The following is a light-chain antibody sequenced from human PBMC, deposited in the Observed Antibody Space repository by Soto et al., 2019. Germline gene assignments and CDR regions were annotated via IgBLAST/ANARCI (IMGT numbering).Light chain of an antibody. Sequence: QAVVTQEPSFSVSPGGTVTLTCGLSSGSVSTSYYPSWYQQTPGQAPRTLIYSTNTRSSGVPDRFSGSILGNKAALTITGAQADDESDYYCVLYMGSGISGVFGTGTKLIVL. J-gene: IGLJ1*01. CDR2: STN. CDR1: SGSVSTSYY. V-gene: IGLV8-61*01. CDR3: VLYMGSGISGV.